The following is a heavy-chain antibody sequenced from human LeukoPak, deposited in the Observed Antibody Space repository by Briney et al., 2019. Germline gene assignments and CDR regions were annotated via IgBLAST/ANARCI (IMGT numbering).Heavy chain of an antibody. V-gene: IGHV3-23*01. CDR3: AKAGRPYNRYCSGGSCYPLDY. CDR2: ISGSGGST. Sequence: GGSLRLSCAASGFTFSSYAMSWVRQAPGKGLEWVSAISGSGGSTYYADSVKGRFTISRDNSKNTLYLQMNSLRAEDTAVYYCAKAGRPYNRYCSGGSCYPLDYWGQGTLVTASS. D-gene: IGHD2-15*01. J-gene: IGHJ4*02. CDR1: GFTFSSYA.